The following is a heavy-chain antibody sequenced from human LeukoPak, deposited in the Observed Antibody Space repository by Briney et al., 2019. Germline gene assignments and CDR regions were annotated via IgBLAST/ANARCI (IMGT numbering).Heavy chain of an antibody. V-gene: IGHV3-66*01. Sequence: PGGSLRLSCAASGFTISSDYMSWVRQAPGKGLEWVSIIYSGGSTYYAGSVKGRFIISRDNFKNTLYLQMNSLRPEDTAVYYCAKGDTVEGNFWGQGTLVTVSS. J-gene: IGHJ4*02. CDR3: AKGDTVEGNF. CDR2: IYSGGST. CDR1: GFTISSDY. D-gene: IGHD3-16*01.